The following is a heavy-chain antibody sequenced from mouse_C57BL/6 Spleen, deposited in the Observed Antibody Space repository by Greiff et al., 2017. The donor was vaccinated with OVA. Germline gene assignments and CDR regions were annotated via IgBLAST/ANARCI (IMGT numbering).Heavy chain of an antibody. Sequence: EVQWVESGGGLVKPGGSLKLSCAASGFTFSSYAMSWVRQTPEKRLEWVATISDGGSYTYYPDNVKGRFTISRDNAKNNLYLQMSHLKSEDTAMYYCAREKLTGTLFDYWGQGTTLTVSS. CDR2: ISDGGSYT. V-gene: IGHV5-4*01. D-gene: IGHD4-1*01. CDR1: GFTFSSYA. J-gene: IGHJ2*01. CDR3: AREKLTGTLFDY.